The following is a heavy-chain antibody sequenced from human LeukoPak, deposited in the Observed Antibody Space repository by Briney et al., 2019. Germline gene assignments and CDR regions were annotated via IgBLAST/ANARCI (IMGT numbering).Heavy chain of an antibody. CDR1: GFTFSSYA. V-gene: IGHV3-23*01. Sequence: GGSLRLSCAASGFTFSSYAMSWVRQAPGKGLEWVSAISGSGGSTYYADSVKGQFTISRDNSKNTLYLQMNSLRAEDTAVYYCAKLYDSSGYASPFDYWGQGTLVTVSS. J-gene: IGHJ4*02. CDR2: ISGSGGST. D-gene: IGHD3-22*01. CDR3: AKLYDSSGYASPFDY.